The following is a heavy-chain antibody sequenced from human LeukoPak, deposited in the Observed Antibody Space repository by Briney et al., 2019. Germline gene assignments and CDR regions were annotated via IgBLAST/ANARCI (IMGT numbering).Heavy chain of an antibody. D-gene: IGHD3-10*01. CDR1: GFPFSDYS. Sequence: GGSLRLSCAASGFPFSDYSMNWVRQAPGKGLEWVSSISGSSDYIYSADSVKGRFTISRDNAKNSLYLQMTSLRAEDTAMYFCVRDLVRGVHPVFYFDLWGRGTLVTVFS. CDR3: VRDLVRGVHPVFYFDL. CDR2: ISGSSDYI. V-gene: IGHV3-21*01. J-gene: IGHJ2*01.